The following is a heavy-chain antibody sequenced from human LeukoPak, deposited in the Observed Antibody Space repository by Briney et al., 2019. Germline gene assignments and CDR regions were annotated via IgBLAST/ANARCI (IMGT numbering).Heavy chain of an antibody. J-gene: IGHJ4*02. CDR3: ARDSYPGANSGYDPVAY. D-gene: IGHD5-12*01. V-gene: IGHV1-18*01. CDR1: GYTFTSYG. Sequence: SVKVSCKASGYTFTSYGISWVQQAPGQGLEWIGWISAYNGNTNYAQKLQGRVTMTTDTSTSTAYMELRSLRSDDTAVYYCARDSYPGANSGYDPVAYWGQGTLVTVSS. CDR2: ISAYNGNT.